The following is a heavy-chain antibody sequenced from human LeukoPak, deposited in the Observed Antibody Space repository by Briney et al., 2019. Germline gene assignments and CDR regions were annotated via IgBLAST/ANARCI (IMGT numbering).Heavy chain of an antibody. Sequence: PGGSLRLSCAASGFTFDDYGMSWVRQPPGKGLEWVSGINWNGGSGVYADSVKGRFTISRDNAKNTLYLQMNSLRAEDTAVYYCARGLSGYSSSLGYWGQGTLVTVSS. V-gene: IGHV3-20*04. CDR3: ARGLSGYSSSLGY. CDR2: INWNGGSG. J-gene: IGHJ4*02. CDR1: GFTFDDYG. D-gene: IGHD6-6*01.